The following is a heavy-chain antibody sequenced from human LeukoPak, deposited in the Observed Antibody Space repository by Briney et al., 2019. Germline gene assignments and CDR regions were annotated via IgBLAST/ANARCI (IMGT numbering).Heavy chain of an antibody. CDR1: GGSISSYY. Sequence: SETLSLTCTVSGGSISSYYWSWIRQPPGQGLEWIGYIYYSGSTNYNPSLKSRVTISVDTSKNQFSLKLSSVTAADTAVYYCARGYYGSGSYYQREYYYYYYMDVWGKGTTVTVSS. CDR3: ARGYYGSGSYYQREYYYYYYMDV. D-gene: IGHD3-10*01. CDR2: IYYSGST. V-gene: IGHV4-59*01. J-gene: IGHJ6*03.